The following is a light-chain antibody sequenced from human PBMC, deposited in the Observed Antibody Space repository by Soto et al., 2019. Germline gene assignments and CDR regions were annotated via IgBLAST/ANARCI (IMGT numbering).Light chain of an antibody. CDR3: CSLTGSYTLL. CDR1: SNDVGRYDY. CDR2: DVY. V-gene: IGLV2-11*01. Sequence: QSALTQPRSVSGSPGQSVTISCTGTSNDVGRYDYVSWYQQHPGKAPRLVLHDVYKRPSGVPDRFSGSKSGNTASLTISGVQNEDEADYSCCSLTGSYTLLFGGGTTVTVL. J-gene: IGLJ3*02.